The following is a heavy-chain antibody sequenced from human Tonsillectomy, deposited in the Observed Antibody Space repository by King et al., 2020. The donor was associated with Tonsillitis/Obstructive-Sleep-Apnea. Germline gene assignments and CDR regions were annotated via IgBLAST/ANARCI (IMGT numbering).Heavy chain of an antibody. CDR2: LKSKTDGGTT. D-gene: IGHD2-15*01. V-gene: IGHV3-15*07. J-gene: IGHJ6*02. Sequence: VQLVESGGGLVKPGGSLRLSCVASGFAFNKAWMNWVRQAPGKGLEWVGRLKSKTDGGTTDYAAPVKGRFTISRDDSKNTLYLQMNSLKIEDTAVYYCTTRFSEYCRGGACYSGLDVWGQGTAVTVSS. CDR1: GFAFNKAW. CDR3: TTRFSEYCRGGACYSGLDV.